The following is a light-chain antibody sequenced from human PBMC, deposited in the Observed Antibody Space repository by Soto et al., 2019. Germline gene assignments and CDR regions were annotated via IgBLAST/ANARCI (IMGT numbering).Light chain of an antibody. CDR2: EVS. J-gene: IGLJ1*01. Sequence: QSVLTQPGSVSGSPGQSITISCTGTSSDVGAYNYVSWYQQHPGKAPKLMIYEVSNRPSGVSNRFSGSKSGNTASLTISGLQAEDEADYYCTSYTRTSTLYVFGTGTKVTVL. CDR3: TSYTRTSTLYV. V-gene: IGLV2-14*01. CDR1: SSDVGAYNY.